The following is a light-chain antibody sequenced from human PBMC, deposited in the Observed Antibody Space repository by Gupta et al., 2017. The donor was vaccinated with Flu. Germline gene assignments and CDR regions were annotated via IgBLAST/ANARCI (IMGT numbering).Light chain of an antibody. J-gene: IGKJ2*01. V-gene: IGKV1-39*01. CDR2: SAS. CDR3: QQSNDLPYT. CDR1: QRISSY. Sequence: GDRVTIACRASQRISSYLNWYQQKPGKAPNLLIYSASHLQSGVPSRFSGSGSGTDFTLTISSLQPEDFATYYCQQSNDLPYTFGQGTKLEIK.